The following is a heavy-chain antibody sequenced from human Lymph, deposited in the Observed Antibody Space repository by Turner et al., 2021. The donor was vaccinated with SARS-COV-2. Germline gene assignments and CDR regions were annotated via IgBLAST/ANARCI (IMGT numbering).Heavy chain of an antibody. V-gene: IGHV3-23*01. CDR1: GFTFSSYA. CDR2: FSGSGGST. CDR3: AKNEMAMIVVVITLFDY. J-gene: IGHJ4*02. Sequence: EVQLLESGGGLVQPGGSLRLSCAASGFTFSSYAVSWVRQAPGKGLEWVSTFSGSGGSTYYTDSVKGRFTISRDNSKNTLYLQMNSLRAEDTAVYYCAKNEMAMIVVVITLFDYWGQGTLVTVSS. D-gene: IGHD3-22*01.